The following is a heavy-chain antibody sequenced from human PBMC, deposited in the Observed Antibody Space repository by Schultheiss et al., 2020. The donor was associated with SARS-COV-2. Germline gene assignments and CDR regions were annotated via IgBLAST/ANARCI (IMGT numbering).Heavy chain of an antibody. CDR3: ARNAARLITRAQFDY. V-gene: IGHV3-74*01. CDR2: INSDGSST. CDR1: GFTFSSYW. Sequence: GGSLRLSCAASGFTFSSYWMHWVRQAPGKGLVWVSRINSDGSSTSYADSVKGRFTISRDNAKNSLYLQMNSLRAEDTAVYYCARNAARLITRAQFDYWGQGTLGTVSS. D-gene: IGHD6-6*01. J-gene: IGHJ4*02.